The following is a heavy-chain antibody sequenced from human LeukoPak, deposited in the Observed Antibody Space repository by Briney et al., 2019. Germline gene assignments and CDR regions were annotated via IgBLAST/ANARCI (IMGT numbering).Heavy chain of an antibody. CDR2: IYYSGST. Sequence: PSETLSLICTVSGGSISSGGYYWSWISQHPGKGLEWIGYIYYSGSTYYNPSLKSRVTISVDTSKNQFSLKLSSVTAADTAAYYCARGPGVDYWGQGTLVTVSS. J-gene: IGHJ4*02. CDR1: GGSISSGGYY. D-gene: IGHD7-27*01. CDR3: ARGPGVDY. V-gene: IGHV4-31*03.